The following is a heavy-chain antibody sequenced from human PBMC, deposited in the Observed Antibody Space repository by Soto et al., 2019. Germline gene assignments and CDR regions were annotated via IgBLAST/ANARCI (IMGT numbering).Heavy chain of an antibody. J-gene: IGHJ4*02. D-gene: IGHD1-26*01. Sequence: QITLKESGPTLVKPTQTLTLTCTFSGFSLSTSGVGVAWIRQPPGRALEWLALIYWDDDKRYSLSLKTRLTITKDTSKNQVVLTMTNMDPVDTATYYCAHTPPDKWVGVFDYWGQGTLVTVSS. CDR1: GFSLSTSGVG. V-gene: IGHV2-5*02. CDR3: AHTPPDKWVGVFDY. CDR2: IYWDDDK.